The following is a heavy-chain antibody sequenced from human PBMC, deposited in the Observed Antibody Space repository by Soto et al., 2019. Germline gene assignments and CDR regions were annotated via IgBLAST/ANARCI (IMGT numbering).Heavy chain of an antibody. CDR2: ISGSGGST. CDR1: GFTVSSYA. Sequence: EVQLLESGGGLVQPGGSLRLSCAASGFTVSSYAMSWVRQAPGKGLEWVSAISGSGGSTYYADSVKGRFTISRDNSKNTLYLQMNSLRAEDTAVYYCAKLGKDIPQGEAGYWGPGTLVTVSS. J-gene: IGHJ4*02. D-gene: IGHD3-10*01. CDR3: AKLGKDIPQGEAGY. V-gene: IGHV3-23*01.